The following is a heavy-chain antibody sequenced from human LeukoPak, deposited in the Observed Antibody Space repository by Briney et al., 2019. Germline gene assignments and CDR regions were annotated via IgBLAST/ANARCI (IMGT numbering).Heavy chain of an antibody. CDR2: ISGSSYHI. CDR1: GFTFSTCS. V-gene: IGHV3-21*04. Sequence: GGSLRLSCAASGFTFSTCSMKWVRQAPGKALEWVSSISGSSYHIYYADSVKGRFTISRDNSKDTLFLQMHSLRPGDTAVYYCVREDTPATANYWGQGTLVTISS. J-gene: IGHJ4*02. D-gene: IGHD2-21*02. CDR3: VREDTPATANY.